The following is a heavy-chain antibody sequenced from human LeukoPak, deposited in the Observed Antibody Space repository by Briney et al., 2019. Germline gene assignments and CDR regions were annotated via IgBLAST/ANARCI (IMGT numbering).Heavy chain of an antibody. V-gene: IGHV3-48*03. CDR1: GFTFSSYE. J-gene: IGHJ3*02. CDR2: ISNSGSTI. D-gene: IGHD1-26*01. CDR3: AREVPRGSYYAFDI. Sequence: QPGGSLRLSCAASGFTFSSYEMNWVRQAPGKGLEWVSYISNSGSTIYYADSGKCRLTISRDNAKNSLYLQMNSLRAKHTALYYCAREVPRGSYYAFDIWGQGTMVTVSS.